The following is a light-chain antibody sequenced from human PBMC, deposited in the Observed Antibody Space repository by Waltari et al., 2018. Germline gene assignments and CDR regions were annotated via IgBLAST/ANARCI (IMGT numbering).Light chain of an antibody. Sequence: DIEMTQSPSSLSASVGDRVTVTCRSSETIMNYLNWYQQKPGEAPTLLIFAASSLPSGCPSRFSGSGSGTDFTLTISSLQPEDFATYYCQQSFSHPRTFGRGTTVEI. CDR3: QQSFSHPRT. V-gene: IGKV1-39*01. J-gene: IGKJ4*01. CDR1: ETIMNY. CDR2: AAS.